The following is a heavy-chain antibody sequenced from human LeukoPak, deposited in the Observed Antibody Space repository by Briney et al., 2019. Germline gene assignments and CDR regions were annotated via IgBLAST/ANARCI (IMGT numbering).Heavy chain of an antibody. D-gene: IGHD2-15*01. CDR2: IGSDGTTM. CDR3: AKDQTFRGSGHYTYFDY. Sequence: TGGSLRLSCAASGFSFSSHTMDWVRQAPGKGLEWVSSIGSDGTTMFYADSVKGRFTISRDNSKNTLYLQMNSLRAEDTAVYYCAKDQTFRGSGHYTYFDYWGQGALVTVSS. CDR1: GFSFSSHT. V-gene: IGHV3-48*01. J-gene: IGHJ4*02.